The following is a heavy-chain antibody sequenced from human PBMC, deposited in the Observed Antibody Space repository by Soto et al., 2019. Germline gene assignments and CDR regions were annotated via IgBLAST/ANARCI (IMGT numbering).Heavy chain of an antibody. J-gene: IGHJ4*02. CDR3: AKDVISNQPQNGYYFDY. D-gene: IGHD3-16*02. V-gene: IGHV3-23*01. CDR1: GFTFSSYA. Sequence: GGSLRLSCAASGFTFSSYAMSWVRQAPGKGLEWVSAISGSGGSTYYADSVKGRFTISRDNSKNTLYLQMNSLRAEDTAVYYCAKDVISNQPQNGYYFDYWGQGTLVTVSS. CDR2: ISGSGGST.